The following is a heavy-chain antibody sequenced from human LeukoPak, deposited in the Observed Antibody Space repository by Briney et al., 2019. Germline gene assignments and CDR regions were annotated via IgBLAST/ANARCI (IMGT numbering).Heavy chain of an antibody. J-gene: IGHJ4*02. CDR3: ARDGDGTTPLDY. CDR2: ISSSGSII. D-gene: IGHD5-24*01. V-gene: IGHV3-48*03. CDR1: GFTFSSYE. Sequence: PGGSLRLSCAASGFTFSSYEMNWVRQAPGKGLEWVSYISSSGSIIYYADSVKGRFTISRDNAKNSLYLQMNSLRAEDTAVYYCARDGDGTTPLDYWGQGTLVTVSS.